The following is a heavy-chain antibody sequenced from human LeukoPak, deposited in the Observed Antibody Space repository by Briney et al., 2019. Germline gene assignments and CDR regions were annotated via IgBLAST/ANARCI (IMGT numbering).Heavy chain of an antibody. Sequence: SETLSLTCTVSGGSISSYYWSWIRQPPGKGLEWIGYIYYSGSTNYNPSLKSRVTISVDTSKNQFSLKLSSVTAADTAVYCCARLRGYSYGFADYWGQGTLVTVSS. V-gene: IGHV4-59*08. J-gene: IGHJ4*02. D-gene: IGHD5-18*01. CDR1: GGSISSYY. CDR2: IYYSGST. CDR3: ARLRGYSYGFADY.